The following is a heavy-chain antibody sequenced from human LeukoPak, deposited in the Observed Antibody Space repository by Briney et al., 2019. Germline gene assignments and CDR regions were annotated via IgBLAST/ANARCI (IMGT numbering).Heavy chain of an antibody. CDR3: ARMEWELETDF. CDR2: ISGSGGST. V-gene: IGHV3-23*01. D-gene: IGHD1-26*01. Sequence: GGSLRLSCAASGFTFSSYGMSWVRQAPGKGLEWVSAISGSGGSTYYADSVKGRFTISRDNSKNTLYLQMNSLRAEDTAVYYCARMEWELETDFWGQGTLVTVSS. CDR1: GFTFSSYG. J-gene: IGHJ4*02.